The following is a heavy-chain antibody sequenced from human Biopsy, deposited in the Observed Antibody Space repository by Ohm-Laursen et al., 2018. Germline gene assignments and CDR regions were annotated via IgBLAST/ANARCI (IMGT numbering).Heavy chain of an antibody. J-gene: IGHJ6*02. Sequence: SLRLSCAASGFTFTDYDMSWVRHVPGQGLQWLALVSATATSVYYADSVRGRFFISRDNAENSAFLEMSNLRADDTALYYCARNVRLQMTEHSGVISYSRYFAMDAWGQGTTVTVSS. D-gene: IGHD2-15*01. CDR2: VSATATSV. CDR3: ARNVRLQMTEHSGVISYSRYFAMDA. CDR1: GFTFTDYD. V-gene: IGHV3-11*01.